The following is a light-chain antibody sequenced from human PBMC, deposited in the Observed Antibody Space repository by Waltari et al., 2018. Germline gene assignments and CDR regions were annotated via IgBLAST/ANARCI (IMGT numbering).Light chain of an antibody. CDR1: QSVLYKSTGRNY. V-gene: IGKV4-1*01. CDR2: WAS. CDR3: HQFSATWWT. Sequence: DIVLTQSPDSLALSLGERATITCNSSQSVLYKSTGRNYLAWYQLKPGQPPKLLIYWASTRASGVPDRFSGIGCGTHFTLTISSLQAEDVAVDYCHQFSATWWTFGQGTKVAIK. J-gene: IGKJ1*01.